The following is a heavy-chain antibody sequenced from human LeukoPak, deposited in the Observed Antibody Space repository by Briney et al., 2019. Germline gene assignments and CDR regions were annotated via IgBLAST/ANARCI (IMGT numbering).Heavy chain of an antibody. J-gene: IGHJ4*02. D-gene: IGHD5-24*01. V-gene: IGHV3-9*01. CDR3: AKERGDGYNYGNFDY. CDR2: ISWNSGSI. Sequence: GRSLRLSCAASGFTFDDYAMHWVRQAPGKGLEWVSGISWNSGSIGYADSVKGRFTISRDNAKNSLYLQMNSLRAEDTASYYCAKERGDGYNYGNFDYWGQGTLVTVSS. CDR1: GFTFDDYA.